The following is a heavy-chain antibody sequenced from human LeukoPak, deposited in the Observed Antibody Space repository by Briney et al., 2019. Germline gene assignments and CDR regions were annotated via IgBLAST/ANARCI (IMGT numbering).Heavy chain of an antibody. CDR3: ARGKRTMDV. V-gene: IGHV3-11*01. J-gene: IGHJ6*02. CDR2: MSSRGSGI. Sequence: GGSLRLSCVACGFTFSDYYMTWIRQAPGRGLEWVSYMSSRGSGIYYTESVKGRFTISRDNTNNSLFLQMNSLRAEDTAVYYCARGKRTMDVWGQGTTVIVSS. CDR1: GFTFSDYY.